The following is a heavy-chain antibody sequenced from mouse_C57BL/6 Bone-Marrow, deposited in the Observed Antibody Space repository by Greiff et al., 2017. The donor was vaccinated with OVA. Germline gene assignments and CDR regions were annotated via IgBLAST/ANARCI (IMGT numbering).Heavy chain of an antibody. J-gene: IGHJ3*01. V-gene: IGHV3-6*01. CDR3: ARRVDGAFAY. Sequence: EVQRVESGPGLVKPSQSLSLTCSVTGYSITSGYYWNWIRQFPGNKLEWMGYISYDGSNNYNPSLKNRISITRDTSKNQFFLKLNSVTTEDTATYYCARRVDGAFAYWGQGTLVTVSA. CDR2: ISYDGSN. CDR1: GYSITSGYY.